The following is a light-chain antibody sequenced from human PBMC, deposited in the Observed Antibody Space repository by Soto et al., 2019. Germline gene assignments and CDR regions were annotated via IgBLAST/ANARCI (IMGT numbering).Light chain of an antibody. CDR2: EGS. CDR1: SSDVGSHNL. V-gene: IGLV2-23*01. J-gene: IGLJ1*01. CDR3: CSYAGSSTYI. Sequence: QSALTQPASVSGSPGQSITISCTGTSSDVGSHNLVSWYQQSPGKAPKLMIYEGSKRPSGVSNRFSGSKSGSTASLTITGLQAEDEADYYCCSYAGSSTYIFGSGTKLTVL.